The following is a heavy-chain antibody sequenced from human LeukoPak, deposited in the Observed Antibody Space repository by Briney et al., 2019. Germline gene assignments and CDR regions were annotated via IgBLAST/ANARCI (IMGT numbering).Heavy chain of an antibody. Sequence: PSETLSLTCTVSGDSISSYCWSWIRQSAGRGLEWIGRLHSSGTTNYNPYLESRVTMSVDTSKNQFSLMLSSVTAADTAIYYCARDSDYHASGHDYWGQGTLVTVSS. CDR1: GDSISSYC. CDR3: ARDSDYHASGHDY. D-gene: IGHD3-10*01. J-gene: IGHJ4*02. CDR2: LHSSGTT. V-gene: IGHV4-4*07.